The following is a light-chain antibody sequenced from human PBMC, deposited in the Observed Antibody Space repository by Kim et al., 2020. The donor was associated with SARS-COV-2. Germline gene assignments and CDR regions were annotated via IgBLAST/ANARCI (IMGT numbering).Light chain of an antibody. V-gene: IGKV1-5*01. CDR1: QSISSW. CDR2: DAS. CDR3: QQYNGYFRT. J-gene: IGKJ1*01. Sequence: ASVGDRGTNACRASQSISSWLAWYQQKPGKAPKLLIYDASSLESGVPARFSGSGSGTEFTLTISSLQPDDFATYYCQQYNGYFRTFGQGTKVDIK.